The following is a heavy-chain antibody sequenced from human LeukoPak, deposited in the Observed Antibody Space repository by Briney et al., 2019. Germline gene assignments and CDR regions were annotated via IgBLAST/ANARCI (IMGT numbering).Heavy chain of an antibody. CDR2: IYYSGST. Sequence: SETLSLTCNVSGGSISSSSYYWGWIRQPPGKGLEWIGNIYYSGSTYYNPSLKSRVTISVDTSKSQFSLKLSSVTAADTAVYYCTKDTFGPSDYWGQGTLVTVSS. V-gene: IGHV4-39*02. CDR1: GGSISSSSYY. J-gene: IGHJ4*02. D-gene: IGHD3-10*01. CDR3: TKDTFGPSDY.